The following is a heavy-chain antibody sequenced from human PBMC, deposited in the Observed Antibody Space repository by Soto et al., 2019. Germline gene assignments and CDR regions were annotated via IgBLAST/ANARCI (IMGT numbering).Heavy chain of an antibody. CDR2: IWYDGSKT. CDR1: GFTFSTYG. CDR3: ARDIWFEKSKCLDY. D-gene: IGHD3-10*01. Sequence: QVHLVASGGGVVQPGRSLRLSCVTSGFTFSTYGMHWVRQAPGKGLEWVAVIWYDGSKTYYADSVKGRFTISKDNSKNTLYLQMNSLRAEDTATYYCARDIWFEKSKCLDYWGQGTLVTVSS. V-gene: IGHV3-33*01. J-gene: IGHJ4*02.